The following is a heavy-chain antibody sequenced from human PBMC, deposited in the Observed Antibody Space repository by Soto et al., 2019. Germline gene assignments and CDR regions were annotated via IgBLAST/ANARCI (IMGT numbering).Heavy chain of an antibody. V-gene: IGHV3-23*01. CDR1: GFTFSSYA. D-gene: IGHD1-1*01. Sequence: EVQLLESGGGLVQPGGSLRLSCAASGFTFSSYAMSWVRQAPGKGLEWVSAISGSGGSTYYADSVKGRFTISRDNAKNTLFLQMSSLRAEDTAVYYCARGPHTTSSYRGVFHYWGQGSLVTVSS. J-gene: IGHJ4*02. CDR2: ISGSGGST. CDR3: ARGPHTTSSYRGVFHY.